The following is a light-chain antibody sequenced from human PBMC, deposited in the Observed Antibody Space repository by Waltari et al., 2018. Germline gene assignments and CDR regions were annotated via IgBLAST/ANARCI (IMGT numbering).Light chain of an antibody. J-gene: IGLJ2*01. CDR3: CSYTTIGPVL. V-gene: IGLV2-23*02. CDR2: EVT. Sequence: QSALTQPASVSGSPGQSIAISCIATSTDGGANNFLSWYQQHPGRAPKLMIHEVTKRPSGVSTRFSGSKSGNTASLTISGLQAEDEADYYCCSYTTIGPVLIGGGTKVTVL. CDR1: STDGGANNF.